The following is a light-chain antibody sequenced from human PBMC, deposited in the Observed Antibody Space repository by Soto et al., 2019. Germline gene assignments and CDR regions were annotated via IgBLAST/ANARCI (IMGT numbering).Light chain of an antibody. V-gene: IGKV3-11*01. CDR3: QQHSNWPIT. J-gene: IGKJ5*01. Sequence: EIVLTQSPATLYLSPGERATLSCRASQSVSSHLAWYQQKAGQAPRLLIYDASTRATGVPARFSGSGSGTDFTLTISSLEPEDFAIYYCQQHSNWPITFGQGTRLEIK. CDR1: QSVSSH. CDR2: DAS.